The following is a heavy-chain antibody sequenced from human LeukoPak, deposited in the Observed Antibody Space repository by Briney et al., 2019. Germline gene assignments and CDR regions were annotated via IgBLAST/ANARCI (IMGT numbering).Heavy chain of an antibody. CDR1: DFSFTKAW. J-gene: IGHJ4*02. V-gene: IGHV3-33*07. CDR3: ARDSLHIASDY. D-gene: IGHD6-13*01. Sequence: GGSLRLSCAASDFSFTKAWMNWVRQAPGKGLEWVAVIWYDGSNKYYADSVKGRFTISRDNSKNTLYLQMNSLRAEDTAVYYCARDSLHIASDYWGQGTLVTVSS. CDR2: IWYDGSNK.